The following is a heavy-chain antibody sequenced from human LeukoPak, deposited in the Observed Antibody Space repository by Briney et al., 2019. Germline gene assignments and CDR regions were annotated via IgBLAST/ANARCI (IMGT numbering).Heavy chain of an antibody. CDR1: GYTFTSYD. J-gene: IGHJ5*02. CDR3: ARDYGGNSGWFDP. V-gene: IGHV1-8*01. D-gene: IGHD4-23*01. CDR2: MSPNSGNT. Sequence: ASVMVSCKASGYTFTSYDLNWVRQATGQGPEWIGWMSPNSGNTGYAQKFQGRVTLTRSTSISTAYMELRSLTSEDTAVYYCARDYGGNSGWFDPWGQGTLVTVSS.